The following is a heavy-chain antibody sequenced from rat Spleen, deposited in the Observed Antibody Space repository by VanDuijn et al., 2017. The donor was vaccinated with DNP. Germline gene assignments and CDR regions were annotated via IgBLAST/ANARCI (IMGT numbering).Heavy chain of an antibody. CDR2: VWSNGDT. CDR1: GFSLSSYH. D-gene: IGHD1-3*01. V-gene: IGHV2-32*01. CDR3: TRVAEPYYFDY. J-gene: IGHJ2*01. Sequence: QVQLRESGPGLVQPSQTLSLTCTVSGFSLSSYHVHWIRQPPGKGLEWMGVVWSNGDTSYDSTLKSRLSISRDTSKSQVFLKMNSLQTEDTAIYYCTRVAEPYYFDYWGQGVMVTVSS.